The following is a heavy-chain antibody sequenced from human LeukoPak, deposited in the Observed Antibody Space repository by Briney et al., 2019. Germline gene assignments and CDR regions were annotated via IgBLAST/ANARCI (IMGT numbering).Heavy chain of an antibody. CDR2: IYHSGST. D-gene: IGHD4-17*01. CDR3: ARVTTLNTFPLDY. J-gene: IGHJ4*02. CDR1: GYSISSGYY. V-gene: IGHV4-38-2*01. Sequence: SETLSLTRAVSGYSISSGYYWGWIRQPPGKGLEWIGSIYHSGSTYYNPSLKSRVTISVDTSKNQFSLKLSSVTAADTAVYYCARVTTLNTFPLDYWGQGTLVTVSS.